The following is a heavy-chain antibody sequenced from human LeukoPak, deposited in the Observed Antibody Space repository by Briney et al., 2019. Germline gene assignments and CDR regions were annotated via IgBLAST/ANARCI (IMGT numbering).Heavy chain of an antibody. Sequence: GASVKVSCKASGYIFTDYYMHWVRQAPGQGLEWMGWFNPASGGTKYAQKFQGRVTMTRDTSINTAYMELSSLGLDDTAVYYCARCLRGGSYDFWSGYFRSGYYYYYMDVWGKGTTVTVSS. CDR3: ARCLRGGSYDFWSGYFRSGYYYYYMDV. CDR1: GYIFTDYY. V-gene: IGHV1-2*02. J-gene: IGHJ6*03. D-gene: IGHD3-3*01. CDR2: FNPASGGT.